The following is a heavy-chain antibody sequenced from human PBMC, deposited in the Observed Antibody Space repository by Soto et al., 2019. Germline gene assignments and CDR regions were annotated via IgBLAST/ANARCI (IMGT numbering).Heavy chain of an antibody. J-gene: IGHJ6*02. D-gene: IGHD3-10*01. Sequence: GASVKVSCKASGGTFSSYAISWVRQAPGQGLEWMGGIIPIFGTANYAQKFQGRVTITADESTSTAYMELSSLRSEDTAVYYCARAALSITMVRGVIKLYYYGMDVWGQGTTVTVSS. V-gene: IGHV1-69*13. CDR3: ARAALSITMVRGVIKLYYYGMDV. CDR2: IIPIFGTA. CDR1: GGTFSSYA.